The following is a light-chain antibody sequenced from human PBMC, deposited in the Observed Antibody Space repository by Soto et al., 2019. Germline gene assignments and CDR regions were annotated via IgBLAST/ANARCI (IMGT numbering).Light chain of an antibody. V-gene: IGKV1-12*01. CDR1: QDISSW. J-gene: IGKJ2*01. CDR3: QQANSFPPYT. Sequence: DIQMTQSPSSVSASVGDRVTITCRASQDISSWLAWYQQKPGKAPKLLIYAASNLQSGVPSRFSGGGSGTDFTLSISSLQPEYFSTYYCQQANSFPPYTFGQGTKLEIK. CDR2: AAS.